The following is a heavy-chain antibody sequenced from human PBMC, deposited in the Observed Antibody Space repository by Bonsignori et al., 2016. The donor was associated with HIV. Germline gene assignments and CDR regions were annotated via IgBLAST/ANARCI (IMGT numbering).Heavy chain of an antibody. CDR2: IFYTGRA. J-gene: IGHJ6*03. CDR1: GGSISGTPYH. CDR3: AGLDDYMSDFSYNVDV. Sequence: QLQLQASGPGLVKPSETLSLTCSVSGGSISGTPYHWGWVRQPPGKGLEWIGSIFYTGRANYNPSLESRATMSVDKSKSRFSLTMTSVTAADTALYYCAGLDDYMSDFSYNVDVWGERESRSPSP. V-gene: IGHV4-39*02. D-gene: IGHD4-11*01.